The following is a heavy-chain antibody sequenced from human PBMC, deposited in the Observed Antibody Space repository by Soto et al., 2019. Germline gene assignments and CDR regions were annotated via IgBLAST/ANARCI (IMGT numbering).Heavy chain of an antibody. CDR3: ARGPSSSWPYYYYGMDV. J-gene: IGHJ6*02. D-gene: IGHD6-13*01. CDR2: IIPIFGTA. CDR1: GGTFSSYA. V-gene: IGHV1-69*13. Sequence: SVKVSCKASGGTFSSYAISWVRQAPGQGLEWMGGIIPIFGTANYAQKFQGRVTITADESTSTAYMELSSLRSEDTAVYYCARGPSSSWPYYYYGMDVWGQGTTVTVSS.